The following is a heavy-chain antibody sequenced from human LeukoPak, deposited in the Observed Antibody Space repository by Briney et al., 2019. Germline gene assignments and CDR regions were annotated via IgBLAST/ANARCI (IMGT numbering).Heavy chain of an antibody. J-gene: IGHJ4*02. V-gene: IGHV3-53*01. CDR3: ASASGVGAAGRLDN. CDR2: IYSGGFT. D-gene: IGHD6-13*01. Sequence: GGSLRLSCAVSGFTVSNPYMSWVRQAPGKGLEWVSVIYSGGFTNYRDSVRGRFTISRDNSKNTLYLQMHSLRAEDTAVYYCASASGVGAAGRLDNWGLGTLVTVSS. CDR1: GFTVSNPY.